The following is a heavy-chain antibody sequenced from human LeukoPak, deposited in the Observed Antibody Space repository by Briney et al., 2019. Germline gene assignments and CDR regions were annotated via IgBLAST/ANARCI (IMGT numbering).Heavy chain of an antibody. Sequence: SETLSLTCSVSGDSVSRSDSYWDWIRQPPGRGLEWIGTIYFSGRTYYSPSLKSRVTMSVDPSNNQFSLNLRSVTAADTAVYYCARRRYYDGSGYLEWGQGTLLSVSS. CDR1: GDSVSRSDSY. CDR2: IYFSGRT. J-gene: IGHJ1*01. CDR3: ARRRYYDGSGYLE. D-gene: IGHD3-22*01. V-gene: IGHV4-39*01.